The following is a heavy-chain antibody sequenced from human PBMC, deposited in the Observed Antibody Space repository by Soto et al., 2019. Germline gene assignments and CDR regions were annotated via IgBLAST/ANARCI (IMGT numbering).Heavy chain of an antibody. Sequence: SETLSLTCAVYGGSFGGDYWSWIRQPPGKGLEWIGEINHSGSTNYNPSLKSRVTISVDTSKNQFSLKLSSVTAADTAVYYCARGRGATYYYYYGMYFWGQGTTVTVSS. CDR1: GGSFGGDY. J-gene: IGHJ6*02. D-gene: IGHD1-26*01. V-gene: IGHV4-34*01. CDR2: INHSGST. CDR3: ARGRGATYYYYYGMYF.